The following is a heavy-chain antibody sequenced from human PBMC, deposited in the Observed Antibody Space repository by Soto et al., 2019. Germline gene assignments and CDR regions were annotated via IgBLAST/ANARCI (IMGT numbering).Heavy chain of an antibody. Sequence: SETLSLTCTVSGGSISIGGFSWSWIRQPPGKGLEWIGYIYDGGPTHHSPSLKSRVTISLDTSRNQVSLRLSSVTAADTAVYYCARGDRWLQPTRGWFDPWGLGTLVTVSS. CDR1: GGSISIGGFS. CDR2: IYDGGPT. J-gene: IGHJ5*02. D-gene: IGHD5-12*01. V-gene: IGHV4-30-2*01. CDR3: ARGDRWLQPTRGWFDP.